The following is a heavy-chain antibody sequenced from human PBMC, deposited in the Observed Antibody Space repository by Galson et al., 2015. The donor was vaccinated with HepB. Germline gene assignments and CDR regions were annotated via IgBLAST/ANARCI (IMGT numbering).Heavy chain of an antibody. Sequence: CAASEFTFSSYSMNWVRQAPGKGLEWVSSISSSSTYIYYADSLKGRFTISRDNAKNSLYLQMNSLRAEDTAVYYCARVFGDYGDHDYFEDWGQGTLVTVSS. D-gene: IGHD4-17*01. V-gene: IGHV3-21*01. CDR1: EFTFSSYS. CDR3: ARVFGDYGDHDYFED. CDR2: ISSSSTYI. J-gene: IGHJ4*02.